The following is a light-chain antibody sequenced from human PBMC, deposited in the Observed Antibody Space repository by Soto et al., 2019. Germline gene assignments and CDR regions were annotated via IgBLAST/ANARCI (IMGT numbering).Light chain of an antibody. CDR3: VSFAGGTYV. CDR1: SSDVGAYIF. J-gene: IGLJ1*01. Sequence: QSALTQPPSASGSPGQSVTISCTGTSSDVGAYIFVSWYQQHPGKAPKLMIYDVNRRPSAVPDRFSGSKSGNTASLTGSGLQAEDEADYYCVSFAGGTYVFGTGTKLTVL. CDR2: DVN. V-gene: IGLV2-8*01.